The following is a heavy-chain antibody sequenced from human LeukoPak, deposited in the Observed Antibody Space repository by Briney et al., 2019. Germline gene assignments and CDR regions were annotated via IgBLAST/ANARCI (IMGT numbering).Heavy chain of an antibody. D-gene: IGHD3-22*01. CDR3: ARDLRAHYYDSSGYYARNPDY. Sequence: GASVKVSCKASGYTFTSYYMHWVRQAPGQGLEWMGIINPSGGSTSYAQKFQGRVTMTRDTSTSTVYMELSSLRSEDTAVYYCARDLRAHYYDSSGYYARNPDYWGQGTLVTVSS. CDR1: GYTFTSYY. J-gene: IGHJ4*02. CDR2: INPSGGST. V-gene: IGHV1-46*01.